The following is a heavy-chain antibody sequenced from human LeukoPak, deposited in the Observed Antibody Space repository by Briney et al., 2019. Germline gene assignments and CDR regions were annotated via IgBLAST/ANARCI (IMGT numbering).Heavy chain of an antibody. D-gene: IGHD5-12*01. CDR3: AKDMPPRYKGAQAGYLQ. CDR1: GFTFDDYG. CDR2: ITWNGGSI. V-gene: IGHV3-9*01. J-gene: IGHJ4*02. Sequence: GGSLRLSCAASGFTFDDYGMHWVRQAPGKGLEWVSGITWNGGSIEYADSVKGRFIISRDNAKSSLYLQMNSLRSEDTALYYCAKDMPPRYKGAQAGYLQWGQGTLVTVSS.